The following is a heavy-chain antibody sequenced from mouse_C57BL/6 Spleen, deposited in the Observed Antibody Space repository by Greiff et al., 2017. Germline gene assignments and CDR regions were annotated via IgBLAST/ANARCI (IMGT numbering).Heavy chain of an antibody. CDR2: INPNNGGT. CDR1: GYTFTDYY. D-gene: IGHD2-1*01. CDR3: ARGGYGNYEYYFDY. Sequence: EVQLQQSGPELVKPGASVKISCKASGYTFTDYYMNWVKQSHGKSLEWIGDINPNNGGTSYNQKFKGKATLTVDKSSSTAYMELRSLTSEDSAVYYCARGGYGNYEYYFDYWGQGTTLTVSS. J-gene: IGHJ2*01. V-gene: IGHV1-26*01.